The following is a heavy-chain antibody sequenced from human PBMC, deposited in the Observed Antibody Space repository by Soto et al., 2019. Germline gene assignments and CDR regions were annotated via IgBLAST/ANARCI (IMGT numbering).Heavy chain of an antibody. Sequence: QVPLVQSGAEVKRPGSSVKLSCKASGDTFTFYSINWVRQAPGLGLEWMGRINPILSMSNYAQRFQGRTTMTADKSTSTADMELSSLRSEDTAIYYCASSYGSGYRAFDYWGQGALVTVSS. D-gene: IGHD3-10*01. V-gene: IGHV1-69*02. CDR3: ASSYGSGYRAFDY. J-gene: IGHJ4*02. CDR2: INPILSMS. CDR1: GDTFTFYS.